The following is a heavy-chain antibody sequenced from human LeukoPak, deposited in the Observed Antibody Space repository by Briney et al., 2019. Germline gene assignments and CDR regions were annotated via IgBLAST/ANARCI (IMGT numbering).Heavy chain of an antibody. D-gene: IGHD3-22*01. CDR1: GYTFTGYY. J-gene: IGHJ4*02. V-gene: IGHV1-2*02. CDR2: VNLNSGGT. CDR3: ARWDYYDTSAYSGDFDY. Sequence: GASVKVSCKTSGYTFTGYYMHWVRQAPGQGLEWMGWVNLNSGGTKYAQKFQGRVTMTRDTSISTVYMELSSLRSDDTAVYYCARWDYYDTSAYSGDFDYWGQGTLVTVSS.